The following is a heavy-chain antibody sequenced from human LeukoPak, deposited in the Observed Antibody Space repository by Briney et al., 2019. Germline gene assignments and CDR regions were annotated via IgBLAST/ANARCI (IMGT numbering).Heavy chain of an antibody. CDR2: MNPNSGNT. J-gene: IGHJ6*02. V-gene: IGHV1-8*01. CDR1: GYTFTSYD. D-gene: IGHD6-13*01. Sequence: ASVKVSCKASGYTFTSYDINWVRQATGQGLEWMGWMNPNSGNTGYAQKFQGRVTMTRNTSISTAYMELSSLGSEDTAVYYCARDGAAAGYYYYGMDVWGQGTTVTVSS. CDR3: ARDGAAAGYYYYGMDV.